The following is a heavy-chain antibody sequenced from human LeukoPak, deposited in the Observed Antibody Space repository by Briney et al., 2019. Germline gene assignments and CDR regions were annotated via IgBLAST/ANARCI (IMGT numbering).Heavy chain of an antibody. Sequence: SETLSLTCTVSGGSISSSSYYWGWIRQPPGKGLEWIGSIYYSGSTNYNPSLKSRVTISVDTSKNQFSLKLSSVTAADTAVYYCARVVPAAIWGRSWFDAWGQGTLVTVSS. J-gene: IGHJ5*02. CDR2: IYYSGST. CDR1: GGSISSSSYY. D-gene: IGHD2-2*02. V-gene: IGHV4-39*07. CDR3: ARVVPAAIWGRSWFDA.